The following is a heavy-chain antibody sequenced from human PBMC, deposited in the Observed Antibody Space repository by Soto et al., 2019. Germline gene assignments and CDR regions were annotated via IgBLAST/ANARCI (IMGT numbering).Heavy chain of an antibody. CDR2: IYYSGST. Sequence: SGTLALTCTVSGGSISRYDWSWIRQPPGKGLEWIGYIYYSGSTYYNPSLKSRVAISVDTSKNQFSLKLSSVTAADTAVYYCARLYGYSYGLLDYWGQGTLVTVSS. D-gene: IGHD5-18*01. CDR3: ARLYGYSYGLLDY. J-gene: IGHJ4*02. V-gene: IGHV4-59*08. CDR1: GGSISRYD.